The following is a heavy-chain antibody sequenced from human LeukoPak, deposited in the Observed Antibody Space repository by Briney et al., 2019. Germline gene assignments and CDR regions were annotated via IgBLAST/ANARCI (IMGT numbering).Heavy chain of an antibody. J-gene: IGHJ4*02. CDR2: FDPEDGET. CDR3: ARVAHYCSGGSCYYYFDY. V-gene: IGHV1-24*01. D-gene: IGHD2-15*01. Sequence: ASVKVSCKVSGYTPTELSMHWVRQAPGKGLEWMGGFDPEDGETIYAQKFQGRVTMTEDTSTDTAYMELSSLRSEDTAVYYCARVAHYCSGGSCYYYFDYWGQGTLVTVSS. CDR1: GYTPTELS.